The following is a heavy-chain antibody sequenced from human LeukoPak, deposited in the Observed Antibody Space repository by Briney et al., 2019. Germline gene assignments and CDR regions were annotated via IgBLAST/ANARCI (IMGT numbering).Heavy chain of an antibody. CDR2: IIPIFGTA. D-gene: IGHD3-10*01. CDR3: ASFHGSGGGDFDY. V-gene: IGHV1-69*13. CDR1: GGTFSSYA. Sequence: GASVKVSCKASGGTFSSYAISWVRQAPGQGLEWMGGIIPIFGTANYAQKFQGRVTITADESTSTAYMELSSLRSEDTAVYYCASFHGSGGGDFDYWGQGTLVTVSS. J-gene: IGHJ4*02.